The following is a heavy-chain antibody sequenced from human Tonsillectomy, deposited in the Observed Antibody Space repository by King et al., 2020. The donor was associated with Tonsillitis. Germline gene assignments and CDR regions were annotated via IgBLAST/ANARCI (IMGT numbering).Heavy chain of an antibody. CDR1: GGSISSSSYY. Sequence: QLQESGPGLVKPSETLSLTCTVSGGSISSSSYYWGWIRQPPGKGLEWIGSIYYSGSTYYNPSLKSRVTISGETSKNQFSLKLSSVTAADTAVYYCAGHALDYYDSSGYSSGYYFDYWGQGTLVTVSS. D-gene: IGHD3-22*01. J-gene: IGHJ4*02. CDR2: IYYSGST. CDR3: AGHALDYYDSSGYSSGYYFDY. V-gene: IGHV4-39*01.